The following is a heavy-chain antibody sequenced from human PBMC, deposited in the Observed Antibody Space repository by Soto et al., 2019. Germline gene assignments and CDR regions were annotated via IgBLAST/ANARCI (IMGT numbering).Heavy chain of an antibody. CDR2: INPNSGGT. D-gene: IGHD6-13*01. Sequence: GASVKVSCKASGYTFTGYYMHWVRQAPGQGLEWMGWINPNSGGTNYAQKFQGWLTMTRDTSISTAYMELSRLRSDDTAVYYCARGYSSRWYHSVSLPSYWGQGTMVTVYS. CDR1: GYTFTGYY. J-gene: IGHJ4*02. V-gene: IGHV1-2*04. CDR3: ARGYSSRWYHSVSLPSY.